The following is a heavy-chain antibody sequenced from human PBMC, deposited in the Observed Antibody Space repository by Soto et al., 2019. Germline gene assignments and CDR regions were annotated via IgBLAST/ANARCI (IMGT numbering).Heavy chain of an antibody. V-gene: IGHV4-34*01. Sequence: QVQLQQWGAGLLKPSETLSLTCAVYGGSFSGYYWSWIRQPPGKGLEWIGEINHSGSTNYNPSLKSRVTIAVDTSKNQFSLKLSSVTAADTAVYYCARGLCSGGSCYSYPSWFDPWGQGTLVTVSS. D-gene: IGHD2-15*01. CDR1: GGSFSGYY. CDR3: ARGLCSGGSCYSYPSWFDP. CDR2: INHSGST. J-gene: IGHJ5*02.